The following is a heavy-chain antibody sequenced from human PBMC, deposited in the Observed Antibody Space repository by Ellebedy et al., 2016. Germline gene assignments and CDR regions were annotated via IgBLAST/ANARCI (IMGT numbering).Heavy chain of an antibody. CDR3: ARRSAATVTTQGWFDP. D-gene: IGHD4-17*01. CDR1: GYTFTSYG. CDR2: ISAYNGNT. Sequence: ASVKVSCKASGYTFTSYGISWVRQAPGQGLEWMGWISAYNGNTNYAQKLQGRVTMTTDTSTSTAYMELRSLRSDDTAVYYCARRSAATVTTQGWFDPWGQGTLATVSS. V-gene: IGHV1-18*01. J-gene: IGHJ5*02.